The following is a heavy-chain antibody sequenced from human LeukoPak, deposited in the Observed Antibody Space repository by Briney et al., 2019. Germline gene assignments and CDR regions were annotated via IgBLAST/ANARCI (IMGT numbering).Heavy chain of an antibody. CDR3: ARAWGYCSGGSCLNWFDP. Sequence: SSETLSLTCSVSGGSISSYYWSWIRQPPGKGLEWIGYIYYSGSTSYNPSLKSRVTISVDTSKNQFSLKLSSVTAADTAVYYCARAWGYCSGGSCLNWFDPWGQGTLVTVSS. J-gene: IGHJ5*02. D-gene: IGHD2-15*01. CDR1: GGSISSYY. CDR2: IYYSGST. V-gene: IGHV4-59*08.